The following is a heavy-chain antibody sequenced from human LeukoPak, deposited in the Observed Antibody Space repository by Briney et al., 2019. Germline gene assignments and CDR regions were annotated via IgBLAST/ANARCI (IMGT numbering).Heavy chain of an antibody. D-gene: IGHD2-21*01. CDR2: IYHSGST. J-gene: IGHJ4*02. Sequence: SETLSLTCTVYGYSISSGYYWGWIRPPPGKGLEWIGSIYHSGSTYYNPSLKSRVTISVDTSKNQFSLKLSSVTAADTAVYYCARRVGVALDYWGQGTLVTVSS. CDR3: ARRVGVALDY. CDR1: GYSISSGYY. V-gene: IGHV4-38-2*02.